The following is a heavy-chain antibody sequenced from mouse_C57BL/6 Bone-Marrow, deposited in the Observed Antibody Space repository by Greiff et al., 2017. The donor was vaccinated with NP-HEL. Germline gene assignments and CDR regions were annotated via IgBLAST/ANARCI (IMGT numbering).Heavy chain of an antibody. CDR3: ARPSYYDYAGFAD. D-gene: IGHD2-4*01. V-gene: IGHV5-12*01. J-gene: IGHJ3*01. CDR1: GFTFSDYY. Sequence: DVMLVESGGGLVQPGGSLKLPCEASGFTFSDYYMYWVRQTPEKRLEWVAYISNGGGSTNYPDTVKGRFTLTRDNAKKALYLQMSRLKSEDAAMYYCARPSYYDYAGFADWGKGTLVTVSA. CDR2: ISNGGGST.